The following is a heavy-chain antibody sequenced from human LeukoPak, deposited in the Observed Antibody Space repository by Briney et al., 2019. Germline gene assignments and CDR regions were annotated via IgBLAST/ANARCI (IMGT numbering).Heavy chain of an antibody. D-gene: IGHD3-16*01. CDR3: TRAGGVGHTSRGNSFDH. V-gene: IGHV6-1*01. CDR2: TYYRSKWYN. J-gene: IGHJ4*02. Sequence: SQTLSLTCAISGDSVSSNSAAWNWIRQSPSRGLEWVERTYYRSKWYNDYAVSVKSRITINPDTSKNQFSLQLNSVTPEDTAVYYCTRAGGVGHTSRGNSFDHWGQGTLVTVSS. CDR1: GDSVSSNSAA.